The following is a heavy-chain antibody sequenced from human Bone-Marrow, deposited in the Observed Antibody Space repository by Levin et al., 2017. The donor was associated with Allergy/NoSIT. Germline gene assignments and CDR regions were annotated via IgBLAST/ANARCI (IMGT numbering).Heavy chain of an antibody. J-gene: IGHJ4*02. Sequence: ASVKVSCKTSGYTFTDYYVHWVRQAPGQGPEWMGWVNPNSGATDYPQRFKDRVTMTRDTSIRTAYMEMNRLRSDDTAVYYCARSSVSAHYFDSWGQGTLVTVSS. CDR3: ARSSVSAHYFDS. CDR1: GYTFTDYY. CDR2: VNPNSGAT. V-gene: IGHV1-2*02. D-gene: IGHD5/OR15-5a*01.